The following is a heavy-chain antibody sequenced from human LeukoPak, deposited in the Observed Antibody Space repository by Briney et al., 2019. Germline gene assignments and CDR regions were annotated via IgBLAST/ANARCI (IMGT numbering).Heavy chain of an antibody. D-gene: IGHD2-2*01. V-gene: IGHV3-23*01. CDR3: AKGMRYCSSTSCYFTGYYYMDV. J-gene: IGHJ6*03. Sequence: GGSLRLSCAASGFTFSSYSMSWVCQAPGEGLEWVSAITDSGDYTNYADSVKGRFTISRDNSKNTLYLQMNSLRAEDTAVYCCAKGMRYCSSTSCYFTGYYYMDVWGKGTTVTVSS. CDR2: ITDSGDYT. CDR1: GFTFSSYS.